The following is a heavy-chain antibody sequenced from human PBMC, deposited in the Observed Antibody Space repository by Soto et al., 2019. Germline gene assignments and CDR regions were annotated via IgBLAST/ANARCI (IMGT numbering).Heavy chain of an antibody. Sequence: GASVKVSCKASGGTFSSYAISWVRQAPGQGLEWMGGIIPIFGTANYAQKFQGRVTITADESTSTAYMELSSLRSEDTAVYYCARAYYYDSSGYFPDAFDIWGQGTMVTVS. CDR1: GGTFSSYA. D-gene: IGHD3-22*01. CDR2: IIPIFGTA. CDR3: ARAYYYDSSGYFPDAFDI. V-gene: IGHV1-69*13. J-gene: IGHJ3*02.